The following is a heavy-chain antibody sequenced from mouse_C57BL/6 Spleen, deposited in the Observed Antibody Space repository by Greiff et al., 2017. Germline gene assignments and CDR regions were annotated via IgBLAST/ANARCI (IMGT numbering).Heavy chain of an antibody. CDR1: GYTFTSYW. CDR2: INPSSGGT. J-gene: IGHJ2*01. Sequence: QVQLQQSGAELAKPGASVKLSCKASGYTFTSYWMHWVKQRPGRGLEWIGYINPSSGGTKYNQKFKDKATLTADKSSSTAYMQLSSLTYEDSAVYYCARYTTGVAPLDYWGQGTTLTVSS. CDR3: ARYTTGVAPLDY. D-gene: IGHD1-1*01. V-gene: IGHV1-7*01.